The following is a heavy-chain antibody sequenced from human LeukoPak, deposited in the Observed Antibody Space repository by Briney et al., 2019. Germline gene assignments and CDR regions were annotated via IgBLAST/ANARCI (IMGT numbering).Heavy chain of an antibody. CDR1: GGSISSYY. V-gene: IGHV4-59*04. CDR2: IYHSGST. CDR3: AGGYSGYAQDY. Sequence: SETLSLTCTVSGGSISSYYWSWIRQPPGKGLEWIGYIYHSGSTYYNPSLKSRVTISVDRSKNQFSLKLSSVTAADTAVYYCAGGYSGYAQDYWGQGTLVTVSS. D-gene: IGHD5-12*01. J-gene: IGHJ4*02.